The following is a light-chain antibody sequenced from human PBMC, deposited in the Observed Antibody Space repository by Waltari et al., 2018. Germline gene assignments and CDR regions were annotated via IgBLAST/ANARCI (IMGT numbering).Light chain of an antibody. V-gene: IGLV8-61*01. J-gene: IGLJ3*02. CDR1: SGSFSSTSY. Sequence: QTVVTQEPSLSVSPGGTVTLTCALSSGSFSSTSYVSWYQQSPGQTPRTLVYKTNTRSYGVPDRFAGSSLGSEAALTITGAQADDESNYYCLVYMGSGIWVFGGGTKLTV. CDR3: LVYMGSGIWV. CDR2: KTN.